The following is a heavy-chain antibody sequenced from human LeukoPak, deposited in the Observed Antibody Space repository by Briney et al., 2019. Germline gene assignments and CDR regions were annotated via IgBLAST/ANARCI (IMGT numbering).Heavy chain of an antibody. CDR3: ARERACSSTSCYRSGFDY. Sequence: GGSLRLSCAASGFTFSSYGMHWVRQAPGKGLEWVAVISYDGSNKYYADSVKGRFTISRDNSKNTLYLQMNSLRADDTAVYYCARERACSSTSCYRSGFDYWGQGTLVTVSS. CDR1: GFTFSSYG. CDR2: ISYDGSNK. V-gene: IGHV3-30*03. D-gene: IGHD2-2*01. J-gene: IGHJ4*02.